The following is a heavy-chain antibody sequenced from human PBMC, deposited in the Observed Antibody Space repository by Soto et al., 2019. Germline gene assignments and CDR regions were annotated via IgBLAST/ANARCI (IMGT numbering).Heavy chain of an antibody. D-gene: IGHD3-16*01. CDR3: ARVGIPLRGYYFDY. CDR2: IYYGGSS. V-gene: IGHV4-30-4*01. J-gene: IGHJ4*02. CDR1: GYSIGSGDYY. Sequence: SETLSLTCTVSGYSIGSGDYYWSWIRQPPGKGLEWIGYIYYGGSSYYNPSLKSRVTISADTSKNQFSLKLTSVTAADTAVYFCARVGIPLRGYYFDYWGQGTLVTVSS.